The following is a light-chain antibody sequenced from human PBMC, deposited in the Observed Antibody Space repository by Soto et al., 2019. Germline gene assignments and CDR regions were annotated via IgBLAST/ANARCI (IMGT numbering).Light chain of an antibody. CDR3: AAWDASLSAWL. CDR2: RNN. V-gene: IGLV1-47*01. Sequence: QSVLTQPPSASGTPGQRVSIYCSGSKSNIGTNYVYWYQQLPVAAPKLHIYRNNQRPYWVHDRFSGSKSGTSASLAISGHRSEDEGEYFCAAWDASLSAWLFGGGTKVTVL. CDR1: KSNIGTNY. J-gene: IGLJ3*02.